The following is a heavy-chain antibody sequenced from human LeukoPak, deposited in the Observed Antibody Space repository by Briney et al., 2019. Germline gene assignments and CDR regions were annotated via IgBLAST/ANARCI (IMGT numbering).Heavy chain of an antibody. CDR2: IIPIFGTA. J-gene: IGHJ4*02. CDR1: GGTFSSYA. D-gene: IGHD5-24*01. V-gene: IGHV1-69*05. CDR3: ARDTGDGYNQGFDY. Sequence: SVKVSCKASGGTFSSYAISWVRQAPGQGLEWMGGIIPIFGTASYAQKFQGRVTITTDESTSTAYMELSSLRSEDTAVYYCARDTGDGYNQGFDYWGQGTLVTVSS.